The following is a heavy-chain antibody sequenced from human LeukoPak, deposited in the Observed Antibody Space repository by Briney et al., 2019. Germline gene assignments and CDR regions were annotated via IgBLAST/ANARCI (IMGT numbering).Heavy chain of an antibody. CDR2: ISWNSGSI. V-gene: IGHV3-9*01. Sequence: SGGSLRLSCAASGFTFDDYAMHWVRQAPGKGLEWVSGISWNSGSIGYADSVKGRFTISRDNAKNSLYLQMNSLRAEDTAVYYCAREYFDYWGQGTLVTVSS. J-gene: IGHJ4*02. CDR3: AREYFDY. D-gene: IGHD1-26*01. CDR1: GFTFDDYA.